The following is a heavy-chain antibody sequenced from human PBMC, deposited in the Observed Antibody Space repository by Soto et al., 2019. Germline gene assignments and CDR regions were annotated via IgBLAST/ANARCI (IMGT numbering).Heavy chain of an antibody. Sequence: QVQLVQSGAEVKKPGASVKVSRKASGYTFTSYGISWVRQAPGQGLEWMGWISAYNGNTNYAQKLQGRITMTTDISTSKAYMELRSLRSDDTAVYYCARGRGVNLKPYYYYMDVWGKGTTVTVSS. CDR2: ISAYNGNT. CDR1: GYTFTSYG. J-gene: IGHJ6*03. CDR3: ARGRGVNLKPYYYYMDV. V-gene: IGHV1-18*01. D-gene: IGHD3-10*01.